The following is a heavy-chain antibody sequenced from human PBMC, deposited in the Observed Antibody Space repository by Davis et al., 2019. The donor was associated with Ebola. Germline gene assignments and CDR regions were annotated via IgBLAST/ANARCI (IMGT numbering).Heavy chain of an antibody. J-gene: IGHJ5*02. CDR2: IYPGDSDT. D-gene: IGHD6-13*01. CDR1: GYSFTSYW. CDR3: ARGYSTSHGWFDP. V-gene: IGHV5-51*01. Sequence: GESLKTSRKSSGYSFTSYWIGWVRQMPGKGLEWMGIIYPGDSDTRYSPSFQGQVTISADKSISTAYLQWSSLKASDTAMYYYARGYSTSHGWFDPWGQGTLVTVSS.